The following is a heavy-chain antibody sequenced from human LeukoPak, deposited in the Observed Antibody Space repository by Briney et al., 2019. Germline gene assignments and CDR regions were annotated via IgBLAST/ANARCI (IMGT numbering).Heavy chain of an antibody. J-gene: IGHJ5*02. CDR3: ARGVAVAGADWFDP. CDR1: GGSISSYY. D-gene: IGHD6-19*01. Sequence: SETLSLTCTVSGGSISSYYWSWIRQPPGKGLEWIGHIYTSGSTNYNPSLKSRVTISVDASKNQFSLKLSSVTAADTAAYYCARGVAVAGADWFDPWGQGTLVTVSS. V-gene: IGHV4-4*09. CDR2: IYTSGST.